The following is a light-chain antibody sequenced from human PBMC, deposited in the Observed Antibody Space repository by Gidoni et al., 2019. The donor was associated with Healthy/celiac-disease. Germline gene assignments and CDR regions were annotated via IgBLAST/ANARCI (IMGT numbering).Light chain of an antibody. V-gene: IGKV3-11*01. J-gene: IGKJ5*01. Sequence: ETVLTQSPATLALSPGERATLSCRASQSVSSYLALYQQKPGQAPRLLIYDASNRATGIPARCSGSGSGTDFTLTISSLEPEDFAVYYCQQRSNWPPITFGQGTRLEIK. CDR3: QQRSNWPPIT. CDR1: QSVSSY. CDR2: DAS.